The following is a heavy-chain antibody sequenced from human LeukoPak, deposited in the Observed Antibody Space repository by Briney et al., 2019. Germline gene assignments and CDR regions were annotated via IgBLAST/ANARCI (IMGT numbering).Heavy chain of an antibody. CDR1: GGSFSGYY. Sequence: PSETLSLTCAVYGGSFSGYYWSWIRQPPGKGLEWIGEINHSGSTNYNPSLKSRVTISVDTSKNQFSLKLTSVTAADTAVYYCARSLRSGYLDAFDIWGQGTMVTVSS. J-gene: IGHJ3*02. V-gene: IGHV4-34*01. D-gene: IGHD3-22*01. CDR2: INHSGST. CDR3: ARSLRSGYLDAFDI.